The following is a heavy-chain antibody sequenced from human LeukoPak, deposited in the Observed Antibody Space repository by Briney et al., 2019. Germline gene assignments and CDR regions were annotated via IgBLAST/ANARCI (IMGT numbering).Heavy chain of an antibody. V-gene: IGHV1-8*01. CDR1: GYTFTSYD. CDR2: MNPNSGNT. CDR3: ARGSRAHNGALDI. D-gene: IGHD2-8*01. Sequence: ASVKVSCKASGYTFTSYDINWVRQATGQGLEWMGWMNPNSGNTGYAQKFQGRVTMTRNTSISTAYMELSSLRSEETAVYYCARGSRAHNGALDIWGQGTMVTVSS. J-gene: IGHJ3*02.